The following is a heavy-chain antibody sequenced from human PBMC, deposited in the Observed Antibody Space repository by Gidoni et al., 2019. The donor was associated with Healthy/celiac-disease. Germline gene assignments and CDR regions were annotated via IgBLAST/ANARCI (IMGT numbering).Heavy chain of an antibody. V-gene: IGHV3-23*01. CDR3: AKDQPYGDYTYYYYGMDV. Sequence: EVQLLESGGGLVQTGGSRRVSCAAAGFTLSRSAMRWFRQAPGTGLEWVSAISGSVGSTYYADSVKGRFTISRDNSKNTLYLQMNSLRAEDTAVYYCAKDQPYGDYTYYYYGMDVWGQGTTVTVSS. D-gene: IGHD4-17*01. CDR2: ISGSVGST. J-gene: IGHJ6*02. CDR1: GFTLSRSA.